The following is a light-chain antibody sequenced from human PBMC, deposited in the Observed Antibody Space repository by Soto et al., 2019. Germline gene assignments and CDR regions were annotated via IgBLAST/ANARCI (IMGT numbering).Light chain of an antibody. J-gene: IGKJ2*01. Sequence: EIVLTQSPGTLSLSPGERATLSCRARQGINSNYLAWYQQKPGQPPTLLIYGASTRATGIPDRFSGTGSGTDFTLTISRLEPEDFAVFYCQQYDNSLYTFGQGTKLEIK. CDR3: QQYDNSLYT. CDR1: QGINSNY. CDR2: GAS. V-gene: IGKV3-20*01.